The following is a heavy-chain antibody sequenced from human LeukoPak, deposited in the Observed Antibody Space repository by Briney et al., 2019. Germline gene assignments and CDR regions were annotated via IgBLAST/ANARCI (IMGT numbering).Heavy chain of an antibody. CDR1: GFTFDDYG. CDR2: INWNGGST. V-gene: IGHV3-20*04. CDR3: AREGLPYYDFWSGYPTYYYYYMDV. Sequence: GGSLRLSCAASGFTFDDYGMSWVRQAPGKGLEWVSGINWNGGSTGYADSVKGRFTISRGNAKNSLYLQMNSLRAEDTALYYCAREGLPYYDFWSGYPTYYYYYMDVWGQGTTVTVSS. J-gene: IGHJ6*03. D-gene: IGHD3-3*01.